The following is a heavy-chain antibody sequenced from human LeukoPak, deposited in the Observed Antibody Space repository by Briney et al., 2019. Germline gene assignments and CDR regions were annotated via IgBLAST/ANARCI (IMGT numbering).Heavy chain of an antibody. V-gene: IGHV4-38-2*02. CDR3: ARVGRAGDAFDI. CDR1: GYSISSGYY. J-gene: IGHJ3*02. CDR2: IYHSGST. Sequence: SETLSLTCTVSGYSISSGYYWGWIRQPPGKGLEWIGSIYHSGSTYYNPSLKSRVTISVDTSKNQFSLKLSSVTAADTAVYYCARVGRAGDAFDIWGQGTMVTVSS.